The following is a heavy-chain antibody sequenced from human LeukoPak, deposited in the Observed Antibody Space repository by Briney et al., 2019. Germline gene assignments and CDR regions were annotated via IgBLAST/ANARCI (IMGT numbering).Heavy chain of an antibody. CDR3: ARDGTTDNYYYGMGV. D-gene: IGHD1-1*01. CDR2: IYYSGST. J-gene: IGHJ6*02. CDR1: GGPISSGGYY. V-gene: IGHV4-31*03. Sequence: PSQTLSLTCTVSGGPISSGGYYWSWIRQHPGKGLEWIGYIYYSGSTYYNPSLKSRVTISVDTSKNQYSLKLSSVTAADTAVYYCARDGTTDNYYYGMGVWGQGTTVTVSS.